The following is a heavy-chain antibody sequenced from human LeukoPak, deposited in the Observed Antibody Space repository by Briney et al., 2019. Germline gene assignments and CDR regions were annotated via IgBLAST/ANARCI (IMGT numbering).Heavy chain of an antibody. CDR2: ISSRDSTI. D-gene: IGHD1-26*01. Sequence: GGSLRLSCAASGFTFSDYYLSWIRQAPGKGLEWVSYISSRDSTIYYADSVKGRFTISRDNSKNTLYLQMNSLRAEDTAVYYCANGRGSFDRFAFDIWAQGTMVTVSS. J-gene: IGHJ3*02. CDR3: ANGRGSFDRFAFDI. CDR1: GFTFSDYY. V-gene: IGHV3-11*04.